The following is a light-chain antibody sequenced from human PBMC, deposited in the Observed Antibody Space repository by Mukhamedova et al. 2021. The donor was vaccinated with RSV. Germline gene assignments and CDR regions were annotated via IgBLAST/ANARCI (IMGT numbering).Light chain of an antibody. J-gene: IGKJ3*01. CDR2: AMS. V-gene: IGKV1-39*01. Sequence: WYQRRVHGKAPKLLIYAMSNLESGVPSRFSGSGSGTDFTLTISRLQPEDFATYFCQQRYFFGPGTKVDVK. CDR3: QQRYF.